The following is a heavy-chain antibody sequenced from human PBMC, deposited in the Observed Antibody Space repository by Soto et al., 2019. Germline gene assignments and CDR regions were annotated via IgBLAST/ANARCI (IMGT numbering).Heavy chain of an antibody. CDR1: GFVFSDYA. CDR2: ISAGGSDT. D-gene: IGHD2-2*01. V-gene: IGHV3-23*01. CDR3: ASVPIWCGSSSCYTEGFDS. Sequence: EVPLLDSGGGWVQPGGSLRLSCVASGFVFSDYAMSWVRQAPGKGLEWVSAISAGGSDTYYADSVKGRFTVSRVNSKNTLYLQMNTLRAEDTAIYYCASVPIWCGSSSCYTEGFDSWGQGTLVTVSS. J-gene: IGHJ4*02.